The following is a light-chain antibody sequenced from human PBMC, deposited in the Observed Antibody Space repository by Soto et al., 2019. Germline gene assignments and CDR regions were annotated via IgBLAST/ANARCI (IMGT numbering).Light chain of an antibody. CDR1: QRMTSW. CDR3: QQSYSTPLT. V-gene: IGKV1-39*01. J-gene: IGKJ4*01. CDR2: DAS. Sequence: GDRVTITCRASQRMTSWLAWYQQKPGKAPKVLIYDASSLESGVPSRFSGSGSGTDFTLTISSLQPEDFATYYCQQSYSTPLTFGGGTKVDIK.